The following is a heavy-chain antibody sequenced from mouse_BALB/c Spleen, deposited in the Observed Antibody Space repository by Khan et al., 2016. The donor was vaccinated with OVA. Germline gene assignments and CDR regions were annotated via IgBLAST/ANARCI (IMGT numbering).Heavy chain of an antibody. Sequence: QVQLKESGPGLVQPSQSLSITCTVSGFSLNNYSVHWVRQSPGKGLEWLGVIWSAGSTDYNAAFISRMTISKDNSRNQIFFSMNSLQPNDTAIYYCAGRGYDYGRGALFAYWGQGTLVTVSA. CDR1: GFSLNNYS. J-gene: IGHJ3*01. CDR3: AGRGYDYGRGALFAY. D-gene: IGHD2-4*01. V-gene: IGHV2-2*02. CDR2: IWSAGST.